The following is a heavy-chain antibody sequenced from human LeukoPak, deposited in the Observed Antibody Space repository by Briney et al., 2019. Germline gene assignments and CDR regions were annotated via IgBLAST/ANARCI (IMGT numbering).Heavy chain of an antibody. J-gene: IGHJ4*02. V-gene: IGHV3-66*01. Sequence: GGSLRLSCAASGFTVTNNDMNWVRQAPGKGLEWVSVITSGGSTYFADSVKGRFIVSRDNSKNTLSLQMNSLRVEDTAVYYCARDLISGPATHDSWGQGALVTVSS. CDR1: GFTVTNND. D-gene: IGHD2-15*01. CDR2: ITSGGST. CDR3: ARDLISGPATHDS.